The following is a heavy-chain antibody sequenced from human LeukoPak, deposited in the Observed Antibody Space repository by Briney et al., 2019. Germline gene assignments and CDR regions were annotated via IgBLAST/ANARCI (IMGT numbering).Heavy chain of an antibody. J-gene: IGHJ3*02. CDR3: ARDPLNNWNDLDAFDI. D-gene: IGHD1-20*01. CDR2: IYSGGST. Sequence: PGGSLRLSCAASGFTVSSNYMSWVRQAPGKGLEWVSVIYSGGSTYYADSVKGRFTISRDNSKNTLYLQMNSLRAEDTAVYYCARDPLNNWNDLDAFDIRGQGTMVTVSS. V-gene: IGHV3-66*01. CDR1: GFTVSSNY.